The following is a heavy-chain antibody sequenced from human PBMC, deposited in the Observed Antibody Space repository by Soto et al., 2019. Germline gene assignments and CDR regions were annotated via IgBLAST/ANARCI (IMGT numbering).Heavy chain of an antibody. CDR1: GFTFSSYW. D-gene: IGHD1-26*01. CDR3: ARLVSAAANDY. CDR2: IKQDETEK. V-gene: IGHV3-7*04. Sequence: PGGSLRLSCAASGFTFSSYWMSWVRQAPWKGLEWVANIKQDETEKYYVDSVKGRFTISRDDAKNSLYLQMNSLRAEDTAVYYCARLVSAAANDYWGQGTLVTVS. J-gene: IGHJ4*02.